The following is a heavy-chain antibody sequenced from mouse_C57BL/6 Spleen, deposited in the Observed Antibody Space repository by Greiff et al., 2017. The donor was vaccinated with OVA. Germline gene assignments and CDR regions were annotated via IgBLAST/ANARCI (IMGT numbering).Heavy chain of an antibody. Sequence: EVQLVESGGGLVKPGGSLTLSCAASGFTFSDYGMHWVRQAPEKGLEWVAYISSGSSTIYYADTVKGRFTISRDNAKNTLFQQMTRLRSEDTAMYYWARPGYGSSHWYFDVWGTGTTVTVSA. CDR1: GFTFSDYG. J-gene: IGHJ1*03. D-gene: IGHD1-1*01. CDR3: ARPGYGSSHWYFDV. CDR2: ISSGSSTI. V-gene: IGHV5-17*01.